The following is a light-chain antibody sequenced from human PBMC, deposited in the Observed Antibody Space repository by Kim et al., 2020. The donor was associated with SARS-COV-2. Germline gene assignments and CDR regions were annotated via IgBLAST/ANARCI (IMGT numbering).Light chain of an antibody. CDR1: QSLVHSDGNTY. V-gene: IGKV2-30*02. J-gene: IGKJ1*01. CDR2: KVS. CDR3: MQGTHWPLT. Sequence: DVVMTQSPLSLPVTLGQPASISCRSSQSLVHSDGNTYLNWFQQRPGQSPRRLIYKVSKRDSGVPDRFSGSGSGTDFTLKISRVEAEDVAIYYCMQGTHWPLTFGQGTKVDIK.